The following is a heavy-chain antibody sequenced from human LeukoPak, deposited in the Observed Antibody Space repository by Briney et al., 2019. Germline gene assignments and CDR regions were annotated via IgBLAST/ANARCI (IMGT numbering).Heavy chain of an antibody. V-gene: IGHV4-59*01. CDR2: IYYSGST. Sequence: ASETLTLTCTVSGGSISSYYWSWIRQPPGKGLEWIGYIYYSGSTNYNPSLKSRVTISVDTSKNQFSLKLSSVTAADTAVYYCARVPNRPPGTGWFDPWGQGTLVTVSS. D-gene: IGHD2/OR15-2a*01. J-gene: IGHJ5*02. CDR3: ARVPNRPPGTGWFDP. CDR1: GGSISSYY.